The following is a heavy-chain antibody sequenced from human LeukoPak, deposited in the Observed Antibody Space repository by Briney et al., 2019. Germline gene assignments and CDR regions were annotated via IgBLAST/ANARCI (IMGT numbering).Heavy chain of an antibody. CDR2: ISAYNGNT. D-gene: IGHD3-22*01. J-gene: IGHJ5*02. CDR3: ARASSGYNPRGWFDP. V-gene: IGHV1-18*04. Sequence: ASVKVSCKASGYTFTGYYMHWVRQAPGQGLEWMGWISAYNGNTDYAQNLQGRLTMTTDTSTSAAYMDLKSLRSDDTAVYYCARASSGYNPRGWFDPWGQGTLVTVSS. CDR1: GYTFTGYY.